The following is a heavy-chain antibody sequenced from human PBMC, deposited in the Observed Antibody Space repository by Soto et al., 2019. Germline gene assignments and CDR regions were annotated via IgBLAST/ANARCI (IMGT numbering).Heavy chain of an antibody. Sequence: SQTLSLPCAISGDSVSSNTASWNWIRQSPSRGLGWLGRTYFRSKWYNDYAVSVKSRLIINPDTSNNPFSLQLNSVTPEDTAVYFCAKGDNLGPKTGYAFDPWGQGIMVTVSS. CDR3: AKGDNLGPKTGYAFDP. CDR2: TYFRSKWYN. V-gene: IGHV6-1*01. J-gene: IGHJ5*02. CDR1: GDSVSSNTAS. D-gene: IGHD5-12*01.